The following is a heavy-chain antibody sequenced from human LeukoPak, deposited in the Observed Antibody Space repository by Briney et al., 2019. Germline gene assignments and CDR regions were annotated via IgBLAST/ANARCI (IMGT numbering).Heavy chain of an antibody. V-gene: IGHV4-4*02. CDR2: IFHSGST. J-gene: IGHJ5*02. Sequence: PSETLSLTCAVSGGAITDNYYWSWVRQPPGKGLEWIGEIFHSGSTNYNPSLKSRVTISVDKSKNQFSLKLTSVTAADTAVYYCARDLTRRFDPWGQGTRVTVSS. D-gene: IGHD4-11*01. CDR1: GGAITDNYY. CDR3: ARDLTRRFDP.